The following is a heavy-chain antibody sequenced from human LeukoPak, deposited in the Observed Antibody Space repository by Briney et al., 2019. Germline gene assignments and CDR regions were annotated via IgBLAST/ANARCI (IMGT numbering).Heavy chain of an antibody. CDR2: ISSSSTI. D-gene: IGHD6-6*01. Sequence: GGSLRLSCAASGFTFSSYSMNWVRQAPGKGLEWVSYISSSSTIYYADSVKGRFTISRDNAKNSLYLQMNSLRADDTAVYYCASSEEYRNWGQGTLVTVSS. J-gene: IGHJ4*02. V-gene: IGHV3-48*01. CDR1: GFTFSSYS. CDR3: ASSEEYRN.